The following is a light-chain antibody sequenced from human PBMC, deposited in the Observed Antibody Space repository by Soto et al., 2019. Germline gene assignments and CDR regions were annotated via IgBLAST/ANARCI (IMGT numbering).Light chain of an antibody. Sequence: DIQMTQSPSTLSASAGDRVTITCRASQSISTLLAWYQQKPVKVPKLLIYKASSLESGVPSRFSGSGSGTEFTLTISSLQPDDFATYYCQQDKSYPLTFGGGNKVEIK. CDR2: KAS. CDR1: QSISTL. CDR3: QQDKSYPLT. J-gene: IGKJ4*01. V-gene: IGKV1-5*03.